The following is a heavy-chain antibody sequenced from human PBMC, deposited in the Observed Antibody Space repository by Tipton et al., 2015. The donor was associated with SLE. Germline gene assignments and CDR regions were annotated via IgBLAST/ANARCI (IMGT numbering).Heavy chain of an antibody. D-gene: IGHD4-17*01. CDR3: EGAATGTNYYMDV. J-gene: IGHJ6*03. CDR1: GGSISSYY. V-gene: IGHV4-59*04. Sequence: TLSLTCTVSGGSISSYYWSWIRQPPGKGLEWIGSISYTGATYYNLSLKSRVTISVDTSKNQFSLKLSSVTAADTAVYYCEGAATGTNYYMDVWGKGTTVTVSS. CDR2: ISYTGAT.